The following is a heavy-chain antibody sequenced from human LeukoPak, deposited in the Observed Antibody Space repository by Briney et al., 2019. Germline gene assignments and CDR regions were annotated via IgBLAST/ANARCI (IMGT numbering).Heavy chain of an antibody. J-gene: IGHJ4*02. D-gene: IGHD3-22*01. V-gene: IGHV3-30*18. Sequence: QTGGSLRLSCAASGFTFSSYGMHWVRQAPGKGLEWVAVVSYDGSNKYYADSVKGRFTISRDNSKNTLYLQMNSLRAEDTAVYYCAKDFFGAMIVVVTHLFDYWGQGTLVNVSS. CDR1: GFTFSSYG. CDR3: AKDFFGAMIVVVTHLFDY. CDR2: VSYDGSNK.